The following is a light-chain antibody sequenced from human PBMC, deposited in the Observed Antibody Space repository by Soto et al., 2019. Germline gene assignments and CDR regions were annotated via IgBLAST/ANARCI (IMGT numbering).Light chain of an antibody. CDR1: QGIRND. CDR2: AAS. CDR3: LQDYNYPWT. Sequence: AIQITQSPSSLSSCLLDIVTITCRASQGIRNDLGWYQQKPGKAPKLLIYAASSLQSGVPSRFSGSGSGTDFTLTISSLQPEDFATYYCLQDYNYPWTFGQGTKVDIK. J-gene: IGKJ1*01. V-gene: IGKV1-6*01.